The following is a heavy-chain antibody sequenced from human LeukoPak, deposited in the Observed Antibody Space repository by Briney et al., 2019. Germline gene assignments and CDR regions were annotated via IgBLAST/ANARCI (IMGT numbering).Heavy chain of an antibody. CDR1: GFTFSSYS. Sequence: GGSLRLSCAASGFTFSSYSMNWVRQAPGKGLEWVSSISSSSSYIYYADSVKGRFTISRDNSKNTLYLQMNSLRAEDTAVYYCAKEGLVGPWGQGTLVTVSS. D-gene: IGHD3-9*01. CDR2: ISSSSSYI. J-gene: IGHJ5*02. CDR3: AKEGLVGP. V-gene: IGHV3-21*04.